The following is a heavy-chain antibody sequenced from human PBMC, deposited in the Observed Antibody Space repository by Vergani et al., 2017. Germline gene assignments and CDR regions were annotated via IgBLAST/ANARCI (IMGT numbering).Heavy chain of an antibody. D-gene: IGHD2-2*02. CDR2: IIPIFGTA. Sequence: QVQLVQSGAEVKKPGSSVKVSCKASGGTFSSYAISWVRQAPGQGLEWMGGIIPIFGTANYAQKFQGRVTITADESTSTAYMELSSLRSEDTAVYYCARARECSSTSCYTNYFDYWGQGTLVTVSS. CDR3: ARARECSSTSCYTNYFDY. V-gene: IGHV1-69*01. J-gene: IGHJ4*02. CDR1: GGTFSSYA.